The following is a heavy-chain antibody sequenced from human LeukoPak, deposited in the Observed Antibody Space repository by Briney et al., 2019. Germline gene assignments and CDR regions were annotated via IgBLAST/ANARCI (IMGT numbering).Heavy chain of an antibody. CDR3: ARHGRGNWNWFDP. CDR2: IYYSGST. V-gene: IGHV4-39*01. D-gene: IGHD1-20*01. CDR1: GGSISSSSYY. Sequence: SETLSLTCTVSGGSISSSSYYWGWIRQPPGQGLEWIGTIYYSGSTYYNPSLKSRVTISVDTSKNQFSLKLSSVTAADTAVYYCARHGRGNWNWFDPWGQGTLVTVSS. J-gene: IGHJ5*02.